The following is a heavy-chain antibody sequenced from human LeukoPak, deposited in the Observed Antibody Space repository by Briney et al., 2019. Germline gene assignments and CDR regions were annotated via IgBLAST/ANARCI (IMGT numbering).Heavy chain of an antibody. V-gene: IGHV3-21*01. CDR1: GFTFSSYS. Sequence: TGGSLRLSCAASGFTFSSYSMNWVRQAPGKGLEWVSSISSSSSYIYYADSVKGRFTISRDNAKNSLCLQMNSLRAEDTAVYYCASCGGAFDIWGQGTMVTVSS. CDR2: ISSSSSYI. CDR3: ASCGGAFDI. D-gene: IGHD6-25*01. J-gene: IGHJ3*02.